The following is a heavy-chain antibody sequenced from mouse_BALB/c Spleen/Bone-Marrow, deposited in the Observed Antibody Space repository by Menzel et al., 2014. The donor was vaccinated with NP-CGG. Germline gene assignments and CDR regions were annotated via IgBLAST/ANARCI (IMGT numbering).Heavy chain of an antibody. CDR2: ISGDGRYT. J-gene: IGHJ3*01. CDR1: GFFFSNYG. Sequence: EVKLQESGGGLVKSGGSLKLSCAASGFFFSNYGMSWLRQTPEKRLEWVATISGDGRYTFYSDSVKGRFTISRDNAKNNLYLQLSSLRSEDTALYYCARHAYYDQTEVSFVCWGQGTLVTVSA. CDR3: ARHAYYDQTEVSFVC. V-gene: IGHV5-9-2*01. D-gene: IGHD2-4*01.